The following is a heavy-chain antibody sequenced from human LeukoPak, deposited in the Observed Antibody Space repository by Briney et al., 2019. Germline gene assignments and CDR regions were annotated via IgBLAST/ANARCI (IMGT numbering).Heavy chain of an antibody. CDR2: VYPSGTT. CDR3: ARSPSRGIPVVNWFDP. J-gene: IGHJ5*02. Sequence: PSETLSLTCTVSGDSISTYFWSWIRQPAGKGLEWIGRVYPSGTTKYNFSLKSRVTISVDTSKNQFSLKLSSVTAADTAVYYCARSPSRGIPVVNWFDPWGQGTLVTVSS. D-gene: IGHD2-15*01. CDR1: GDSISTYF. V-gene: IGHV4-4*07.